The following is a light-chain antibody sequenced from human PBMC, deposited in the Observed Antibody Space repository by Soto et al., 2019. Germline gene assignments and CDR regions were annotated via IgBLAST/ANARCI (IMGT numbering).Light chain of an antibody. CDR3: QQRQYWPPIT. V-gene: IGKV3D-20*02. CDR1: QSVRSSF. CDR2: GAS. Sequence: EVVLTQSPVTLSLSPWGRGTLSFSASQSVRSSFLAWYQQKPGQAPRLLIYGASSRATDIPDRFSGSGSGTDFTLTISSLEPEDFAIYYCQQRQYWPPITFGQGTRLEIK. J-gene: IGKJ5*01.